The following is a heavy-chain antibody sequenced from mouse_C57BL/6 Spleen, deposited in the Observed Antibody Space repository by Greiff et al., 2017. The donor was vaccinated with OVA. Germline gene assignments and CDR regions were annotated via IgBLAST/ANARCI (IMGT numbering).Heavy chain of an antibody. D-gene: IGHD2-2*01. Sequence: VQRVESGAELARPGASVKLSCKASGYTFTSYGISWVKQRTGQGLEWIGEIYPRSGNTYYKEKLKGKATLPADKSSRTAYIELRCLTSEDTAVYFCATMVTTAYFDAWGQGPTLTASP. V-gene: IGHV1-81*01. CDR2: IYPRSGNT. J-gene: IGHJ2*01. CDR1: GYTFTSYG. CDR3: ATMVTTAYFDA.